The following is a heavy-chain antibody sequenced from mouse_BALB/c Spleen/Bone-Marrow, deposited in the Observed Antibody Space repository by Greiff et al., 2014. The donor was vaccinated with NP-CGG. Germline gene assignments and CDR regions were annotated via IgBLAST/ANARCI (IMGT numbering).Heavy chain of an antibody. D-gene: IGHD1-1*01. CDR2: IDPANGNT. CDR1: GFNIKDTY. J-gene: IGHJ2*01. V-gene: IGHV14-3*02. CDR3: ARYYYGSSYFDY. Sequence: VQLQQPGAELVKPGASVKLSCTASGFNIKDTYMHWVKQRPEQGLEWIGRIDPANGNTKYDPKFQGKATITADTYSNTAYLQLSSLTSEDNAVYYCARYYYGSSYFDYWGQGTTLTVSS.